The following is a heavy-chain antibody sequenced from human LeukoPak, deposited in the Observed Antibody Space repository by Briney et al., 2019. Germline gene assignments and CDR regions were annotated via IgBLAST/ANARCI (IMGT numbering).Heavy chain of an antibody. D-gene: IGHD4-17*01. Sequence: GASVKVSCKASGGTFSSYAISWVRQAPGQGLEWMGRIIPILGIANYAQKFQGRVTITADKSTSTAYMELSSLRSEDTAVYYCARDTVTTVRSDHTAMNYWGQGTLVTVSS. J-gene: IGHJ4*02. CDR3: ARDTVTTVRSDHTAMNY. CDR1: GGTFSSYA. CDR2: IIPILGIA. V-gene: IGHV1-69*04.